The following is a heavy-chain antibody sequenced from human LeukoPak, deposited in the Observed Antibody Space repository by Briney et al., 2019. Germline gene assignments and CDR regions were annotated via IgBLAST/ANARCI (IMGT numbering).Heavy chain of an antibody. J-gene: IGHJ4*02. CDR1: GFTFGDYA. V-gene: IGHV3-49*04. CDR2: VRSKAYGGAT. Sequence: GGSLRLSCTASGFTFGDYAMSWVRQAPGKGLEWVGFVRSKAYGGATEYAASVKGRFTISRDDSKSIAYLQMNSLKTEDTAVYYCTRTMRSSWGEFDYWGQGTLVTVSS. CDR3: TRTMRSSWGEFDY. D-gene: IGHD6-13*01.